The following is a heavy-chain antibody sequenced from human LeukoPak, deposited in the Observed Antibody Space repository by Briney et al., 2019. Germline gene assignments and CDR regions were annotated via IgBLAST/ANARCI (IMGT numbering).Heavy chain of an antibody. CDR1: SGSIGTFH. Sequence: SETLSLTCTVSSGSIGTFHWTWIRQPPGKGLEWIGSIYHSGSTYYNPSLKSRVTISVDTSKNQFSLKLSSVTAADTAVYYCARGPSTHYYGSGNYSYFDYWGQGTLVTVSS. D-gene: IGHD3-10*01. J-gene: IGHJ4*02. CDR3: ARGPSTHYYGSGNYSYFDY. CDR2: IYHSGST. V-gene: IGHV4-59*08.